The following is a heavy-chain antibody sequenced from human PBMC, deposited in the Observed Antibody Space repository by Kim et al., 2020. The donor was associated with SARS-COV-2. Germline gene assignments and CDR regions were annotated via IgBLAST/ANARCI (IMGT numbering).Heavy chain of an antibody. CDR1: GGSISSYY. J-gene: IGHJ4*02. Sequence: SETLSLTCTVSGGSISSYYWSWIRQPPGKGLEWIGYIYYSGSTNYNPSLKSRVTISVDTSKNQFSLKLSSVTAADTAVYYCAGSSIAARGVDYWGQGTLV. CDR2: IYYSGST. D-gene: IGHD6-6*01. CDR3: AGSSIAARGVDY. V-gene: IGHV4-59*01.